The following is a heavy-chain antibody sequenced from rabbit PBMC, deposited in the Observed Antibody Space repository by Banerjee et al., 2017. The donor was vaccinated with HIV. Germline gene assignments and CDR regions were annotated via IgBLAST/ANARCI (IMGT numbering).Heavy chain of an antibody. Sequence: QQLEESGGDLVKPGTSLTLTCTASGFSFSSSYYMCWVRQAPGKGLEWIGCIYTGDGSSTYYASWAKGRFTISKTSSTTVTLQMTSLTAADTATYFCARDLAGVIGWNFGLWGQGTLVTVS. J-gene: IGHJ3*01. CDR1: GFSFSSSYY. V-gene: IGHV1S40*01. CDR3: ARDLAGVIGWNFGL. CDR2: IYTGDGSST. D-gene: IGHD4-1*01.